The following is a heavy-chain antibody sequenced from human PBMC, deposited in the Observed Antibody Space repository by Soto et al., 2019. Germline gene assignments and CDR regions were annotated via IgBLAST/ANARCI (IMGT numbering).Heavy chain of an antibody. CDR1: GFTFNTYV. D-gene: IGHD1-26*01. V-gene: IGHV1-18*01. Sequence: QVQLVQSGAEVKKPGASVTVSCQASGFTFNTYVITWVRQASGQGLEWLGWISVYHGNTNYAQKVQGRVTMTTDTSTSTAYMELRSLRSDDTAVYYCARGGSGSYRMFDYWGQGTLVTVSS. CDR2: ISVYHGNT. J-gene: IGHJ4*02. CDR3: ARGGSGSYRMFDY.